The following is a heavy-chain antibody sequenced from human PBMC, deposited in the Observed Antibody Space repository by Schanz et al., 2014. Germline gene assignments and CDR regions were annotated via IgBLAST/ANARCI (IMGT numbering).Heavy chain of an antibody. V-gene: IGHV3-23*01. D-gene: IGHD3-16*02. CDR3: ARDNRYYLFDY. CDR1: EFTFSTDA. Sequence: EVQLLESGGGLVQPGGSLRLSCAASEFTFSTDAMSWVRQAPGKGLEWLSVISASGGDTYYADSVKGRFTISRDNSKSTLYLQLGSLSAEDTAVYFCARDNRYYLFDYWGQGALVTVSS. J-gene: IGHJ4*02. CDR2: ISASGGDT.